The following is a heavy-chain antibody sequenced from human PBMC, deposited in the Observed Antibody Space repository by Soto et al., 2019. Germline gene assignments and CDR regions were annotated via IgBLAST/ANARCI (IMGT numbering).Heavy chain of an antibody. Sequence: ASVKVSCKASGYTFTCYYMHWVRQAPGQGLEWMGWINPNSGGTNYAQKFQGWVTMTRDTSISTAYMELSRLRSDDTAVYYCARSYGDYPSSDYYYYYGMDVWGQGTTVTVSS. V-gene: IGHV1-2*04. CDR2: INPNSGGT. D-gene: IGHD4-17*01. CDR1: GYTFTCYY. J-gene: IGHJ6*02. CDR3: ARSYGDYPSSDYYYYYGMDV.